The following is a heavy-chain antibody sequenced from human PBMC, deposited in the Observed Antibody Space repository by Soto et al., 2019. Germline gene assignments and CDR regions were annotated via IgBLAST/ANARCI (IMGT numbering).Heavy chain of an antibody. V-gene: IGHV3-48*03. CDR3: ARDAYYYDSSGYYPSSFDY. CDR1: GFTFSSYE. J-gene: IGHJ4*02. CDR2: ISSSGSTI. Sequence: PGGSLSLSCAASGFTFSSYEMNLVRQAPGKGLEWVSYISSSGSTIYYADSVKGRFTISRDNAKNSLYLQMNSLRAEDTAVYYCARDAYYYDSSGYYPSSFDYWGQGTLVTVSS. D-gene: IGHD3-22*01.